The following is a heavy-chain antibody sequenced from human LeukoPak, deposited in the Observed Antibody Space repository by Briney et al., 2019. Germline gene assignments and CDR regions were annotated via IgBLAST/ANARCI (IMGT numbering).Heavy chain of an antibody. CDR1: GGSISSYY. CDR2: IYYSGST. V-gene: IGHV4-59*01. D-gene: IGHD3-3*01. J-gene: IGHJ5*02. Sequence: SETLSLTCTVSGGSISSYYWSWIRQPPGKGLEWIGYIYYSGSTNYNPSLKSRVTISVDTSKNQFSLKLSSVTAADTAVYYCARAWVDFWSGVGNNWFDPWGQGTLVTVSS. CDR3: ARAWVDFWSGVGNNWFDP.